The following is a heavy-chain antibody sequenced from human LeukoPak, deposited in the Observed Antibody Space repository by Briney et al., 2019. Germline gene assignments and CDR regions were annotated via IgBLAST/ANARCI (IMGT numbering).Heavy chain of an antibody. J-gene: IGHJ4*02. CDR3: ARQSTVMSSFVV. Sequence: PSETLSLTCTVSGGSISTYYWGWIRQPPGKGLEWIEYISYSGSTNYNPSLTSRVTMSVDTSKNQFSLKLSSVTAADTAVYFCARQSTVMSSFVVWGQGTLVTVSS. CDR2: ISYSGST. CDR1: GGSISTYY. D-gene: IGHD4-17*01. V-gene: IGHV4-59*08.